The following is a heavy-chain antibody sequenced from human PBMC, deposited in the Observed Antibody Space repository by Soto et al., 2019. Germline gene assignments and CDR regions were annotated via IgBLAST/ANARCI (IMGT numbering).Heavy chain of an antibody. CDR3: ARSYRRYCSGGSCYSYYYYYMDV. V-gene: IGHV4-59*01. J-gene: IGHJ6*03. Sequence: TSETLSLTCTFSGGSISSYYWSWIRQPTGKGLEWIGYIYYSGSTNYNPSLKSRVTISVDTSKNQFSLKLSSVTAADTAVYYCARSYRRYCSGGSCYSYYYYYMDVWGKGTTVTVSS. CDR2: IYYSGST. CDR1: GGSISSYY. D-gene: IGHD2-15*01.